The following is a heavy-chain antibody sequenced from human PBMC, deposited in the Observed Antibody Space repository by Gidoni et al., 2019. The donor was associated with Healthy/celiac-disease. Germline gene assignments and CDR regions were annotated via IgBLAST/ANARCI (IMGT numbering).Heavy chain of an antibody. J-gene: IGHJ4*02. Sequence: QVQLQQWGAGLLKPSETLSLTCAVYGGSFSGYYWSGIRSPPGKGPEWIGKINHSGSTNYNPSLKGRVTISVDTSKNQFSLKLSSVTAADTAVYYCARGTGTSSDFDYWGQGTLVTVSS. CDR2: INHSGST. CDR1: GGSFSGYY. CDR3: ARGTGTSSDFDY. D-gene: IGHD1-7*01. V-gene: IGHV4-34*01.